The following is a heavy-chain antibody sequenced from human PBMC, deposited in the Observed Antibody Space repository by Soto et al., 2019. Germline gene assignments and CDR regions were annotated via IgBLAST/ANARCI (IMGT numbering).Heavy chain of an antibody. CDR2: LSGSGIST. D-gene: IGHD3-22*01. J-gene: IGHJ4*02. CDR1: GFTFSTCA. CDR3: ATSYDSSGYDY. V-gene: IGHV3-23*01. Sequence: GGSLRLSCPATGFTFSTCAMNWVRQAPGKGLEWVSSLSGSGISTYYADTVKGRFTISRDNSRNTLYLQMNSLRAEDTAVYYCATSYDSSGYDYWGQGTLVTVSS.